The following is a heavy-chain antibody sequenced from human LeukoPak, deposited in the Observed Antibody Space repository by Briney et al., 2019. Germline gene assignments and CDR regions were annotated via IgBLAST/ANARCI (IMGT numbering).Heavy chain of an antibody. Sequence: SETLSLTCTVSGGSISSTSYRWACIRQPPGKGLEWIVTVYYTGSAYYNPSLKSRVTISVDTSKSQFSLKLSSVTTADTALYYCARYASGSYYWFDPWGQGTLVTVSS. V-gene: IGHV4-39*01. CDR2: VYYTGSA. J-gene: IGHJ5*02. CDR3: ARYASGSYYWFDP. CDR1: GGSISSTSYR. D-gene: IGHD3-10*01.